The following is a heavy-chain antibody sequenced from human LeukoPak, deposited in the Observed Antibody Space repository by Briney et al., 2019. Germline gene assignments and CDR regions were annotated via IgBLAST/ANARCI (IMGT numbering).Heavy chain of an antibody. CDR2: INPNSGGT. J-gene: IGHJ5*02. CDR3: ARAQAPNYDFWSGYYKGDWFDP. D-gene: IGHD3-3*01. Sequence: ASVKVSCKASGYTFTSYYMHWVRQAPGQGLEWMGWINPNSGGTNYAQKFQGRVTVTRDTSISTAYMELSRLRSDDTAVYYCARAQAPNYDFWSGYYKGDWFDPWGQGTLVTVSS. CDR1: GYTFTSYY. V-gene: IGHV1-2*02.